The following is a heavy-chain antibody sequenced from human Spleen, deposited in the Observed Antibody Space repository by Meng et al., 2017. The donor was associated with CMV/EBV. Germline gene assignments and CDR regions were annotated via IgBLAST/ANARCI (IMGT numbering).Heavy chain of an antibody. J-gene: IGHJ3*02. Sequence: GGSLRLSCAASGFPFSDYGIHWVRQAPGKGLEWVAFLRSDGTHDLYSDSVKGRFTISRDNAKNSLYLQMNSLRAEDTAVYYCARAYAFDIWGQGTMVTVSS. V-gene: IGHV3-30*02. CDR1: GFPFSDYG. CDR2: LRSDGTHD. CDR3: ARAYAFDI.